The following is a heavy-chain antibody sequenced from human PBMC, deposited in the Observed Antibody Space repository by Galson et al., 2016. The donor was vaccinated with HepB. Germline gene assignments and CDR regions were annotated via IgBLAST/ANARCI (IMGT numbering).Heavy chain of an antibody. J-gene: IGHJ2*01. CDR2: ISDTGRTT. D-gene: IGHD3-22*01. Sequence: SLRLSCAASEFSFSYYEMNWVRQAPGKGLEWVSYISDTGRTTNYADSVKGRFTTSRDNVKKLLYLQMNSLGAEDTAVYYCARDGVRDYDSSGYYHYWYFDPLGRWTLVPVSS. V-gene: IGHV3-48*03. CDR1: EFSFSYYE. CDR3: ARDGVRDYDSSGYYHYWYFDP.